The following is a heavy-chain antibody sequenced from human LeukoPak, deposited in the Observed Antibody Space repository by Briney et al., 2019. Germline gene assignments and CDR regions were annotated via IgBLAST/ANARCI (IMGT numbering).Heavy chain of an antibody. Sequence: SETLSLTCTVSSGSISSYYWSWIRQPPGKGLEWIGYIYYSGSTNYNPSLKSRVTISVDTSKSQFSLKLSSVTAADTAVYYCAAGAVAEVIDYWGQGTLVTVSS. V-gene: IGHV4-59*08. J-gene: IGHJ4*02. CDR3: AAGAVAEVIDY. CDR2: IYYSGST. D-gene: IGHD6-19*01. CDR1: SGSISSYY.